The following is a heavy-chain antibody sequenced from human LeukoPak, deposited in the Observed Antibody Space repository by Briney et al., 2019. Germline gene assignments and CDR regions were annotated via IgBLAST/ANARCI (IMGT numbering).Heavy chain of an antibody. CDR3: ATRQQLVLPGDY. CDR2: IYYSGST. CDR1: GGSISSSSYY. D-gene: IGHD6-13*01. V-gene: IGHV4-39*07. Sequence: SETLSLTCTVSGGSISSSSYYWGWIRQPPGKGLEWIGSIYYSGSTYYNPSLKSRVTISVDTSKNQFSLKLSSVTAADTAVYYCATRQQLVLPGDYWGQGTLVTVSS. J-gene: IGHJ4*02.